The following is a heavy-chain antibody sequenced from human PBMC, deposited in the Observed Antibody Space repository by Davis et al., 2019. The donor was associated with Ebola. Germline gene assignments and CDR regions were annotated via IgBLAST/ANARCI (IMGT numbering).Heavy chain of an antibody. CDR1: GYTFTSYD. Sequence: AASVKVSCKASGYTFTSYDINWVRQATGQGLEWMGWMNPNSGNTGYAQKFQGRVTMTRNTSMSTAHMELSSLRSEDTAVYYCARGDSSGWYDFDYWGQGTLVTVSS. CDR2: MNPNSGNT. CDR3: ARGDSSGWYDFDY. J-gene: IGHJ4*02. D-gene: IGHD6-19*01. V-gene: IGHV1-8*01.